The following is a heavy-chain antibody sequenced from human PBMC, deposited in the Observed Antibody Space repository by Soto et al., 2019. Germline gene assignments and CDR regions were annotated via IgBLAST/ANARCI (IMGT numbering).Heavy chain of an antibody. CDR3: AGAVSYDSSAYLAY. CDR2: ISSSGSTI. V-gene: IGHV3-11*01. D-gene: IGHD3-22*01. Sequence: GGSLRLSCAASGFTFSDYYMSWIRQAPGKGLEWASYISSSGSTIYYADSVKGRFTISRDNAKNSLYLQMNSLRAEDTAVYYCAGAVSYDSSAYLAYWGQGTLVTVSS. J-gene: IGHJ4*02. CDR1: GFTFSDYY.